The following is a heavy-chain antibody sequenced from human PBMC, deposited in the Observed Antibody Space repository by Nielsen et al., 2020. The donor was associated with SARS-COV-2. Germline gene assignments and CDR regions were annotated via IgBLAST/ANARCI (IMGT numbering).Heavy chain of an antibody. Sequence: ASVKVSCKASGYTFTSYAMNWVRQAPGQRLEWMGWINAGNGNTKYSQKFQGRVTITRDTSASTAYMELSSLRSEDTAVYYCARAELPCYDSSGFDYWGQGTLVTVSS. J-gene: IGHJ4*02. CDR2: INAGNGNT. D-gene: IGHD3-22*01. V-gene: IGHV1-3*01. CDR3: ARAELPCYDSSGFDY. CDR1: GYTFTSYA.